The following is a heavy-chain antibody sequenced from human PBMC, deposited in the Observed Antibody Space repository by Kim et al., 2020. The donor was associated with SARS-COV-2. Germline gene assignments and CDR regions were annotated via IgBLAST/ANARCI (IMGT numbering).Heavy chain of an antibody. J-gene: IGHJ4*01. CDR3: ARGPRGYSYGYVDY. V-gene: IGHV3-21*01. D-gene: IGHD5-18*01. CDR2: ISSSSSYI. Sequence: GGSLRLSCAASGFTFSSYSMNWVRQAPGKGLEWVSSISSSSSYIYYADSVKGRFTISRDNAKNSLYLQMNSLRAEDTAVYYCARGPRGYSYGYVDYWGRNPGHRLL. CDR1: GFTFSSYS.